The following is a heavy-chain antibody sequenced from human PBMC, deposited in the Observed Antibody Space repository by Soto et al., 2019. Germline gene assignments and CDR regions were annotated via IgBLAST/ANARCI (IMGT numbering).Heavy chain of an antibody. CDR2: IIPIFGTA. CDR3: ARVNNNWNSANDAFDI. CDR1: GGTFSSYA. Sequence: SVKVSCKASGGTFSSYAISWVRQAPGQGLEWMGGIIPIFGTANYAQKFQGRVTITADESTSTDYMELSSLRSEDTAVYYCARVNNNWNSANDAFDIWGQGTMVTVSS. J-gene: IGHJ3*02. D-gene: IGHD1-7*01. V-gene: IGHV1-69*13.